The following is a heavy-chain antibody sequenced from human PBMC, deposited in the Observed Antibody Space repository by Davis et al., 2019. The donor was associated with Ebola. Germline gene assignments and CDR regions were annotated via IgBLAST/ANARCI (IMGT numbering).Heavy chain of an antibody. CDR2: ISGSGGTT. V-gene: IGHV3-23*01. CDR1: VITFSSYA. D-gene: IGHD3-3*01. J-gene: IGHJ6*04. CDR3: ARSGLSFGVVKYHYGMDV. Sequence: GESLKIPCADSVITFSSYAMTWVRQAPGKGLEWVSAISGSGGTTYYAGSVKGRFTVSRDNSKKTMYLQMNSLRAEDTAVYYCARSGLSFGVVKYHYGMDVWGKGTTVTVSS.